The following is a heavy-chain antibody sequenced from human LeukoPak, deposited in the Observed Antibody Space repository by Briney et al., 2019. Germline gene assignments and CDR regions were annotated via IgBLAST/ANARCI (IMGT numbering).Heavy chain of an antibody. CDR1: GYTFSSYG. CDR3: ARAEKPNWGNYYYCMDV. V-gene: IGHV1-18*01. D-gene: IGHD7-27*01. J-gene: IGHJ6*03. CDR2: ISAYSGNT. Sequence: GASVKVSCKASGYTFSSYGISWVRQAPGQGLEWMGWISAYSGNTHYAQKFQGRVTMTTDTSTTTAYMELRGLRSGDTAVYYCARAEKPNWGNYYYCMDVWGKGTTVTVSS.